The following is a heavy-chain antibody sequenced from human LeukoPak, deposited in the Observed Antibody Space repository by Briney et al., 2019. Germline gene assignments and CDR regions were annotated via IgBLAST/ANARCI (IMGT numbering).Heavy chain of an antibody. CDR1: GYSFTSYD. D-gene: IGHD6-13*01. V-gene: IGHV7-4-1*02. CDR3: ANSSSWYGDWFDP. J-gene: IGHJ5*02. CDR2: INTNTGNP. Sequence: ASVKVSCKASGYSFTSYDLNWVRQAPGQGLEWMGWINTNTGNPTYAQGFTGRFVFSLDTSVSTAYLQISSLKAEDTAVYYCANSSSWYGDWFDPWGQGTLVTVSP.